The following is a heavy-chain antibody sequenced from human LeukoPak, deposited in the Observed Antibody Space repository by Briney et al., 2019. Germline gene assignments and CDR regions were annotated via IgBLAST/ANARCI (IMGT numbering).Heavy chain of an antibody. D-gene: IGHD5-24*01. CDR2: IYYSGST. J-gene: IGHJ4*02. CDR3: VEMGFDY. Sequence: SETLSLTCTVSGGSISSSSYYWGWIRQPPGKGLEWIGSIYYSGSTYYNQSLKSRVTISVDTSKNQFSLKLSSVTAADTAVYYCVEMGFDYWGQGTLVTVSS. CDR1: GGSISSSSYY. V-gene: IGHV4-39*01.